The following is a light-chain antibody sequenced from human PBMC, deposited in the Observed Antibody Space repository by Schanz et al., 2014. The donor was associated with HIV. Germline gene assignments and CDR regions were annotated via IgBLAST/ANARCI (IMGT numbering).Light chain of an antibody. CDR3: QQYGSLPWT. Sequence: EIVMTQSPATLSVSPGERVTLSCRASQSISTKIAWYQQKPGQAPRLIIYRASTRVTALPARFSGSGSGTDFTLTISRVEPEEYAVDYCQQYGSLPWTFGQGTKGEVK. J-gene: IGKJ1*01. CDR2: RAS. V-gene: IGKV3-15*01. CDR1: QSISTK.